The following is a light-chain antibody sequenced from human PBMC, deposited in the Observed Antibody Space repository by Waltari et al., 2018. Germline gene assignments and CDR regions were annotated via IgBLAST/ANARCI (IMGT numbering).Light chain of an antibody. CDR2: AAS. CDR3: LQDYNYPRT. Sequence: AIQMTQSPSSLSASVGDGVAITCRASQYIRNDLGWYQQKPGEAPKVLIHAASNLQSGVPSRFSGSGSGTDFTLTISSPQPEDFATYYCLQDYNYPRTFGQGTKVEIK. J-gene: IGKJ1*01. V-gene: IGKV1-6*01. CDR1: QYIRND.